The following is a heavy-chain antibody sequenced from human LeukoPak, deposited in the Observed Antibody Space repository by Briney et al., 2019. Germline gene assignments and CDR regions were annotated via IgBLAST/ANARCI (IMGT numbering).Heavy chain of an antibody. Sequence: SETLSLTCTVSGGSISSYYWSWIRQPAGKGLEWIGRIYTSGSTNYNPSLKSRVTMSVDTSKNQFSLKLSSVTAADTAVYYCAREYYYDSSGYLDYWGQGTLVTVSS. CDR1: GGSISSYY. V-gene: IGHV4-4*07. J-gene: IGHJ4*02. D-gene: IGHD3-22*01. CDR3: AREYYYDSSGYLDY. CDR2: IYTSGST.